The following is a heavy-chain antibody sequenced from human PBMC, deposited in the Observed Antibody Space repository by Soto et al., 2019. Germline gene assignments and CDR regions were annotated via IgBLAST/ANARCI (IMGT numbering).Heavy chain of an antibody. CDR1: GYTFTSYG. J-gene: IGHJ4*02. V-gene: IGHV1-18*01. CDR2: ISAYNGNT. D-gene: IGHD3-10*01. Sequence: QVQLVQSGAEVKKPGASVKVSCKASGYTFTSYGISWVRQAPGQGLEWMGWISAYNGNTNYAQKLQGRVTMTTDTSRSTSYMELRSLSTNDTAVYSCASVYRITMVRGELSEYWGQGTLVTVSS. CDR3: ASVYRITMVRGELSEY.